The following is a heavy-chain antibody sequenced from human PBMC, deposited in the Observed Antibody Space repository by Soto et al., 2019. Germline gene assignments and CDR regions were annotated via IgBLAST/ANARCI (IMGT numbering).Heavy chain of an antibody. CDR2: ISWNSGSI. D-gene: IGHD1-7*01. V-gene: IGHV3-9*01. J-gene: IGHJ4*02. Sequence: DVQLVESGGGLVQPGRSLRLSCAASGFTFDDYAMHWVRQAPGKGLEWVSGISWNSGSIGYADSVKGRFTISRDNAKNSLYLQMNSLRAEDTALYYCAKDISSELRAPFDYWGQGTLVTVSS. CDR3: AKDISSELRAPFDY. CDR1: GFTFDDYA.